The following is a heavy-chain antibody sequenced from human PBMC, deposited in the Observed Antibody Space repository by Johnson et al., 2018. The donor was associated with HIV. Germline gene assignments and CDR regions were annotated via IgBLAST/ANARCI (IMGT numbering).Heavy chain of an antibody. CDR1: GFTFNDHA. J-gene: IGHJ3*02. CDR2: ISYDGSEK. Sequence: QVQLVESGGGVVQPGRSLRLSCAVSGFTFNDHAMSWVRQDPGKGLEWVAVISYDGSEKYYADSVKGRFTISRDNSKNTLYLQMTSLRQDTAVYYCARVYSSSSAHAFDIWGQGTMVTVSS. D-gene: IGHD6-6*01. V-gene: IGHV3-30*04. CDR3: ARVYSSSSAHAFDI.